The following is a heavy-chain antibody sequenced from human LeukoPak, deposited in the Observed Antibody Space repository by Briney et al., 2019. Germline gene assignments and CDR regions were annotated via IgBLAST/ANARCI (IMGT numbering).Heavy chain of an antibody. CDR1: GYTLTELS. J-gene: IGHJ4*02. CDR2: FDPEDGET. Sequence: ASVKVSCKVSGYTLTELSMHWVRQAPGKGLEWMGGFDPEDGETIYAQKFQGRVTMTEDTSTDTAYMELSSLRSEDPAVYYCATGAIAAAGVYYFDYWGQGTLVTVSS. CDR3: ATGAIAAAGVYYFDY. D-gene: IGHD6-13*01. V-gene: IGHV1-24*01.